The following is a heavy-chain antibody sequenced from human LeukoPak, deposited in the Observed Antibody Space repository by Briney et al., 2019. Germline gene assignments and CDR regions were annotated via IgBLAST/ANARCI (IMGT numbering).Heavy chain of an antibody. J-gene: IGHJ4*02. V-gene: IGHV1-18*01. CDR3: ARVIISRYLNPAGYFDY. CDR2: ISAYNGNT. Sequence: GASVKVSCKASGYTFTSYGISWVRQAPGQGLEWMGWISAYNGNTNYAQKLQGRVTMTTDTSTSTAYMELRSLRSDDTAVYYCARVIISRYLNPAGYFDYWGQGTLVTVSS. CDR1: GYTFTSYG. D-gene: IGHD6-13*01.